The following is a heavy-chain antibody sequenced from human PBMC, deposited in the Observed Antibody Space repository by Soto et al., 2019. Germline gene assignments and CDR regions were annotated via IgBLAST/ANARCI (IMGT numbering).Heavy chain of an antibody. Sequence: EVQLVESGGGLVQPGGSLRLSCAASGFTFSDHYMDWVRQAPGKGREWVVRSKNKADSYTTEYAASVKGRFTISRDGSKNSLCLQMNSLKTEDTAVYYCTVWGSGNDFGAAWGQGILVTVSS. CDR1: GFTFSDHY. CDR3: TVWGSGNDFGAA. CDR2: SKNKADSYTT. V-gene: IGHV3-72*01. J-gene: IGHJ4*02. D-gene: IGHD3-10*01.